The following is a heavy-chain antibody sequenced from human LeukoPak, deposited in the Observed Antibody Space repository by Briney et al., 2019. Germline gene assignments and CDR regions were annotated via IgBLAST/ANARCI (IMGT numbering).Heavy chain of an antibody. CDR3: WGVPRIAVPGAGWFGP. D-gene: IGHD6-19*01. CDR2: IYYSGST. J-gene: IGHJ5*02. CDR1: GGSISSYN. Sequence: AETLSLTCIASGGSISSYNMSWVRQAPGKGLEWIGYIYYSGSTNYNSSLKSRVTISVDTSKNQFSLKLMSGPAADTAVYYCWGVPRIAVPGAGWFGPWGQVTIIT. V-gene: IGHV4-59*01.